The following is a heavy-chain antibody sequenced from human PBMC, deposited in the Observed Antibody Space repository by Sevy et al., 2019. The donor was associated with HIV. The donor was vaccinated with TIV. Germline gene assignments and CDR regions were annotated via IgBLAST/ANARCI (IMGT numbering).Heavy chain of an antibody. J-gene: IGHJ4*02. CDR2: IRGSADAT. CDR3: VKEVSQYSYSDY. D-gene: IGHD5-18*01. CDR1: GFTFSNYA. V-gene: IGHV3-23*01. Sequence: GGSLRLSCAASGFTFSNYAMSWVRQTPGKGLEWVSAIRGSADATYYTDSVKGRFTISRDNSKNTVYLQMNSLGAEDTAVYYCVKEVSQYSYSDYWGQGTLVTVSS.